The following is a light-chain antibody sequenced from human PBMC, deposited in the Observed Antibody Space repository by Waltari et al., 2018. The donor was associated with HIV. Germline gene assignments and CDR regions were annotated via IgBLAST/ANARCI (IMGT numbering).Light chain of an antibody. J-gene: IGKJ4*01. CDR3: QQYYNSPVT. CDR2: WAA. Sequence: DIVMTQSPDSLAVSLGERATVNCKSNQSVLYSSNNKNYLAWYQDRPGQPPKLLIFWAATRESGVPDRFSGSGSGTDFTLTINGLQAEDVAIYYCQQYYNSPVTFGGGTKVEIK. V-gene: IGKV4-1*01. CDR1: QSVLYSSNNKNY.